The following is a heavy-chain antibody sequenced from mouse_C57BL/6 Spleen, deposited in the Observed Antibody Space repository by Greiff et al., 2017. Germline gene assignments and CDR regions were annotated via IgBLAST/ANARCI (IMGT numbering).Heavy chain of an antibody. J-gene: IGHJ3*01. CDR2: IYPGSGNT. Sequence: QVQLQQSGAELVRPGASVKLSCKASGYTFTDYYINWVKQRPGQGLEWIARIYPGSGNTYYNEKFKGKATLTAEKSSSTAYMQLSSLTSEDSAVYFCARTGSSSWFAYWGQGTLVTVSA. V-gene: IGHV1-76*01. CDR1: GYTFTDYY. CDR3: ARTGSSSWFAY. D-gene: IGHD1-1*01.